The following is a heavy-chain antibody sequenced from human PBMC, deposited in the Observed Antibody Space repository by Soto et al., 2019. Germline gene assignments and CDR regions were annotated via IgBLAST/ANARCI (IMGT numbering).Heavy chain of an antibody. D-gene: IGHD2-15*01. CDR1: GGSISSYY. CDR3: ARDRIPAY. CDR2: IYYSGST. Sequence: SETLSLTCTVSGGSISSYYWSWIRQPPGKGLEWIGYIYYSGSTNYNPSLKSRVTISVDTSKNQFSLKLSSVTAADTAVHYCARDRIPAYWGQGTLVTVSS. J-gene: IGHJ4*02. V-gene: IGHV4-59*01.